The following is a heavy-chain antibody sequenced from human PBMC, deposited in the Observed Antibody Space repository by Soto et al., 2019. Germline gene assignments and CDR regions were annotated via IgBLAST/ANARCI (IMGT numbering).Heavy chain of an antibody. J-gene: IGHJ4*02. Sequence: QVQLVESGGGVVQPGRCLRMSCAASGVTFNSYDMHWVRQAPGKGLEWVAVISYEVINKYYADSVKGRFTISRDNSKNTLYLQMNSLRAEDTAVYYCAKNSDYSGFDYWGQGTLVTVSS. CDR1: GVTFNSYD. CDR3: AKNSDYSGFDY. V-gene: IGHV3-30*18. CDR2: ISYEVINK. D-gene: IGHD4-4*01.